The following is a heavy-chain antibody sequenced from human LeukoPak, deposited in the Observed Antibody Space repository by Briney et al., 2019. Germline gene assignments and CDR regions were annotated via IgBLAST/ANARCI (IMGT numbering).Heavy chain of an antibody. CDR3: GRGGGSITMVRGAEFDY. CDR2: IYYSGST. V-gene: IGHV4-39*01. D-gene: IGHD3-10*01. J-gene: IGHJ4*02. Sequence: SETLSLTCTVSGGSISSSSYYWGWIRQTPGKGLEWIGSIYYSGSTFYSPSLKSRVTISVDTSKNQFSLKLSSVTAADTAVYYGGRGGGSITMVRGAEFDYWGQGTLVTVSS. CDR1: GGSISSSSYY.